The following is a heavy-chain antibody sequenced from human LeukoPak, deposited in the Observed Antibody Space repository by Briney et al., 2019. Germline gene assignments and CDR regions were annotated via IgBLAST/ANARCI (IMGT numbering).Heavy chain of an antibody. V-gene: IGHV1-69*01. Sequence: SVKVSCKASGGTFSSYAISWVRQAPGQGLEWMGGIIPIFGTANYAQKYQGRVTITADESTSTVYMELSSLRSEDTAVYYCARPRTYYDFWRGYPPFDYWGQGTLVTVSS. D-gene: IGHD3-3*01. J-gene: IGHJ4*02. CDR3: ARPRTYYDFWRGYPPFDY. CDR1: GGTFSSYA. CDR2: IIPIFGTA.